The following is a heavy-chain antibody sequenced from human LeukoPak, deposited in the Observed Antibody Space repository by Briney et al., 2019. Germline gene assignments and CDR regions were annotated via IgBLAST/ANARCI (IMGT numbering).Heavy chain of an antibody. CDR3: AVNYGTTAYSYDY. J-gene: IGHJ4*02. V-gene: IGHV5-51*01. CDR1: GYSFSTYW. CDR2: IYPGDSDT. D-gene: IGHD3-22*01. Sequence: GESLQISCKGSGYSFSTYWIAWVRQMPGKGLEWMGSIYPGDSDTKYSPSFQGQVTISADKSITTAYLQWSSLEASDTAMYYCAVNYGTTAYSYDYWGQGTLVTVSS.